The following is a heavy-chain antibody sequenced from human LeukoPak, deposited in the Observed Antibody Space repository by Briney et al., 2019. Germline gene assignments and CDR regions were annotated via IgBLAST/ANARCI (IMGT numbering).Heavy chain of an antibody. CDR3: ANLYYYSNFIFDN. CDR2: ISGSGGST. CDR1: GFTFSSYA. J-gene: IGHJ4*02. V-gene: IGHV3-23*01. D-gene: IGHD4-11*01. Sequence: TGGSLRLSCAASGFTFSSYAMSWVRQAPGKGLEWVSAISGSGGSTYYADSVKGRFTISRDNSRNTLYLQMNSLRAEDTAVYYCANLYYYSNFIFDNWGQGTLVTVSS.